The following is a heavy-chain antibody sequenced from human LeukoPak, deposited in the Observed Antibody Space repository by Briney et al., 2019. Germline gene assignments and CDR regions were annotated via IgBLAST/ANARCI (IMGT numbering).Heavy chain of an antibody. Sequence: GRSLRLSCAASGFTFSSYAMHWVRQAPGKGLEWVAVISYGGSNKYYADSVKGRFTISRDNSKNTLYLQMNSLRAEDTAVYYCARDGSGWYFDYWGQGTLVTVSS. J-gene: IGHJ4*02. V-gene: IGHV3-30*04. CDR2: ISYGGSNK. CDR3: ARDGSGWYFDY. CDR1: GFTFSSYA. D-gene: IGHD6-19*01.